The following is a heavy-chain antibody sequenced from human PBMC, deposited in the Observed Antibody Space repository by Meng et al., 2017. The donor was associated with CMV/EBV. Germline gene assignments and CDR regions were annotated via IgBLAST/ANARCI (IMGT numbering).Heavy chain of an antibody. CDR2: IIPILGIA. CDR1: GGTFSSYT. Sequence: SVKVSCKASGGTFSSYTISWVRQAPGQGLEWMGRIIPILGIANYAQKFQGRVTITADKSTSTAYMELSSLRSEDTAVYYCARGPIPTSPHPIWFGEGWGQGTLVTVSS. CDR3: ARGPIPTSPHPIWFGEG. V-gene: IGHV1-69*02. J-gene: IGHJ4*02. D-gene: IGHD3-10*01.